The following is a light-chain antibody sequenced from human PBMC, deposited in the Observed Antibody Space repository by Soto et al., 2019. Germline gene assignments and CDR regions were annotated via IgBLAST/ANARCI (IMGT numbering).Light chain of an antibody. CDR2: AAS. CDR3: DQLYVFPYT. V-gene: IGKV1-9*01. CDR1: QGISTY. Sequence: IQLTQSPSSLSASVGDRVTISCRASQGISTYLAWYQQKPGKAPHLLIYAASTLQSGVPSRFSGSGSGTDFTLTISSLQPEDSATYYCDQLYVFPYTFGQGTRLEIK. J-gene: IGKJ2*01.